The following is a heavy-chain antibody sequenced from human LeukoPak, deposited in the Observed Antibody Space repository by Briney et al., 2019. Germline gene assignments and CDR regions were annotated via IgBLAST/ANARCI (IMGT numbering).Heavy chain of an antibody. CDR3: ARVLGMDPPSYYYSYMDV. CDR2: ISSSSSYI. J-gene: IGHJ6*03. V-gene: IGHV3-21*01. D-gene: IGHD7-27*01. Sequence: GGSLRLSCAASGFTFSSYSMNWVRRAPGKGLEWVSSISSSSSYIYYADSVKGRFTISRDNAKNSLYLQMNSLRAEDAAVYYCARVLGMDPPSYYYSYMDVWGRGTTGTVSS. CDR1: GFTFSSYS.